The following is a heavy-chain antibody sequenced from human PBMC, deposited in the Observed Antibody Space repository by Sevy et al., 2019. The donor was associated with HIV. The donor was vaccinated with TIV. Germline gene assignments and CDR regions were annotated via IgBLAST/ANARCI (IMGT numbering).Heavy chain of an antibody. CDR1: GFTFSSYE. Sequence: GGSLRLSCTASGFTFSSYEMNWVRQAPGKGLEWVSYITNSGSSIYYSDSVGGRFTVSRDNAKNSLYLQMKSLRAEDTDVYYCARDLPPSATTVAHFDYWGRGTLVTVSS. V-gene: IGHV3-48*03. CDR2: ITNSGSSI. J-gene: IGHJ4*02. CDR3: ARDLPPSATTVAHFDY. D-gene: IGHD4-17*01.